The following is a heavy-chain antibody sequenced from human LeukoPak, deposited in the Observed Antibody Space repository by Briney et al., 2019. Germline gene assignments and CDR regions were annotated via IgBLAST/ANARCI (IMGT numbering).Heavy chain of an antibody. D-gene: IGHD3-10*01. CDR3: VKSSGSGNDPFDH. V-gene: IGHV3-23*01. CDR1: GFILNSFS. J-gene: IGHJ4*02. Sequence: GGSLRLSCAASGFILNSFSMNWVRQAPGKGLEWVSTITGSGGSTYYADSVKGRFTISRDNSKNTLYLQMNSLRAEDTALFYCVKSSGSGNDPFDHWGQGTLVTVSS. CDR2: ITGSGGST.